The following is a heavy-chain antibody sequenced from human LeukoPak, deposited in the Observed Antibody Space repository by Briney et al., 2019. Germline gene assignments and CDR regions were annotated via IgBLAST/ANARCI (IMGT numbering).Heavy chain of an antibody. CDR2: ISSSSSYI. CDR3: ARAGYSYGYSAFDI. V-gene: IGHV3-21*01. D-gene: IGHD5-18*01. J-gene: IGHJ3*02. Sequence: GGSLRLSCAASGFTFSSYSMNWVRQAPGKGLEWVSSISSSSSYIYYADSVKGRFTISRDNAKNSLYLQMNSLRAEDTAVYCCARAGYSYGYSAFDIWGQGTMVTVSS. CDR1: GFTFSSYS.